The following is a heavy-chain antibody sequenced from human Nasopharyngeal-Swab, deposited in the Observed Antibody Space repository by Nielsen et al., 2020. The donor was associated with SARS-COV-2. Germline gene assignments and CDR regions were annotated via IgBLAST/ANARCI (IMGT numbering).Heavy chain of an antibody. J-gene: IGHJ4*02. V-gene: IGHV3-30-3*01. CDR3: ARRDTMVQGVIIPLDY. CDR1: GFTFDDYA. D-gene: IGHD3-10*01. Sequence: GESLKISCAASGFTFDDYAMHWVRQAPGKGLEWVAVISYDGSNKYYADSVKGRFTISRDNAKNSLYLQMNSLRAEDTAVYYCARRDTMVQGVIIPLDYWGQGTLVTVSS. CDR2: ISYDGSNK.